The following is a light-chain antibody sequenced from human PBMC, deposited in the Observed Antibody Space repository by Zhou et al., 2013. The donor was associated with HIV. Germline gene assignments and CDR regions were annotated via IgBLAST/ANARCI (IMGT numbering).Light chain of an antibody. V-gene: IGKV2-28*01. Sequence: IVMTQSPLSLPVTPGEPASISCRSSQSLLHSNGYNYLDWYLQKPGQSPQVLIYLGSNRASGVPDRFSGSGSGTDFTLKISRVEAEDVGVYYCMQALQTPYTFGQGTKLEIK. CDR1: QSLLHSNGYNY. J-gene: IGKJ2*01. CDR3: MQALQTPYT. CDR2: LGS.